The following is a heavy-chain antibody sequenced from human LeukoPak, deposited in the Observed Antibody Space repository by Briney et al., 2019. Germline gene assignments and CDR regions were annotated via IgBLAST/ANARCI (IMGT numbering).Heavy chain of an antibody. CDR3: ARDQSTGAGTWYAFDI. J-gene: IGHJ3*02. CDR1: GDSVSSNSAA. V-gene: IGHV6-1*01. CDR2: TYCRSKWYN. Sequence: SQTLSLTCAISGDSVSSNSAAWNWIRQSPSRGLEWLGRTYCRSKWYNDYAVSVKSRITINPDTSKNQFSLQLNSVTPEDTAVYYCARDQSTGAGTWYAFDIWGQGTMVTVSS. D-gene: IGHD6-19*01.